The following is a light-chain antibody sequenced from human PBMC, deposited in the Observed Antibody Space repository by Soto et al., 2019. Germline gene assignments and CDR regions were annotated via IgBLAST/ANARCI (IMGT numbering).Light chain of an antibody. Sequence: QSALTQPASVSGSPGQSITISCTGTSSDVGSYNLVSWYQQHPGKAPKLMIYEGSKRPSGVSNRFSGSKSGNKASLTISGLKAEAEADYYSCSYAGSSTSVFGNGTQLTVL. V-gene: IGLV2-23*01. J-gene: IGLJ1*01. CDR2: EGS. CDR3: CSYAGSSTSV. CDR1: SSDVGSYNL.